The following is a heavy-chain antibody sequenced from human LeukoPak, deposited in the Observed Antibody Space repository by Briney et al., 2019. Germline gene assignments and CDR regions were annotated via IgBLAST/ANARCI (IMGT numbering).Heavy chain of an antibody. CDR2: IKQDGSEK. CDR1: GFTLSSYW. V-gene: IGHV3-7*01. CDR3: ARVGARYYDSSGYYYLSY. D-gene: IGHD3-22*01. J-gene: IGHJ4*02. Sequence: GGSLRLSCAASGFTLSSYWMSWVRQAPGKGLEWVANIKQDGSEKYYVDSVKGRFTISRDNAKNSLYLQMNSLRAEDTAVYYCARVGARYYDSSGYYYLSYWGQGTLVTVSS.